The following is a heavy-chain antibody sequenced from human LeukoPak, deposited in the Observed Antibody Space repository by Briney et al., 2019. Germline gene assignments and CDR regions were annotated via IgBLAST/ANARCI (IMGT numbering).Heavy chain of an antibody. CDR1: GFNFGSYY. D-gene: IGHD2-21*01. J-gene: IGHJ5*02. Sequence: GGSLRLSCAASGFNFGSYYMTWVRQAPGKGLEWVSVISDSGGSIEYADSVKGRFTVSRDNSRNTLYLQMNSLRAVDTAVYYCAKKIVTGPGHNWFDPWGRGTLVTVSS. CDR2: ISDSGGSI. V-gene: IGHV3-23*01. CDR3: AKKIVTGPGHNWFDP.